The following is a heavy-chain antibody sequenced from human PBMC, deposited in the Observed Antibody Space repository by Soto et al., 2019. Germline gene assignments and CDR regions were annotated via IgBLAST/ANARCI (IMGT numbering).Heavy chain of an antibody. CDR1: YRSFGCSM. CDR3: ARGDGQWLPYWPVEN. V-gene: IGHV4-34*01. CDR2: LDHTGSI. Sequence: SETLSPTTAFDYRSFGCSMWCWLREHPGKGLEWIGELDHTGSINYNPSLKSRVTISVDTSSNQFSLKLKSVTAADTAVYYCARGDGQWLPYWPVENWGQGPMVT. D-gene: IGHD2-21*01. J-gene: IGHJ3*01.